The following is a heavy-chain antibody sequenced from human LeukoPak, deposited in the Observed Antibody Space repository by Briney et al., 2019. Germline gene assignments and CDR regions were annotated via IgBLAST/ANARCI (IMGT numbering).Heavy chain of an antibody. CDR1: GYTFTSYD. Sequence: GASVKVSCKASGYTFTSYDINWVRQATGQGLEWMGWMNPNSGNTGYAQKFQGRVTITRNTSISTAYMELSSLRPEDTAVYYCARGRTRSSTSCLGYWGQGTLVTVSS. CDR2: MNPNSGNT. J-gene: IGHJ4*02. D-gene: IGHD2-2*01. V-gene: IGHV1-8*03. CDR3: ARGRTRSSTSCLGY.